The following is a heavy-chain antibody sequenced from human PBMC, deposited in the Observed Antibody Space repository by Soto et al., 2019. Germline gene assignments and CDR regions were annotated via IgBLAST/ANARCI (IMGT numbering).Heavy chain of an antibody. CDR3: ARDRRYNWNYFDY. CDR1: GFTFSTYG. V-gene: IGHV3-33*01. J-gene: IGHJ4*02. Sequence: QVQLVESGGGVVQPGRSLRLSCASSGFTFSTYGMLWVRQAPGKGLEWVAVIWYDGSIKNYGDSVKGRFTISRDNSKNTLYLQMNSLRAEETAVYYCARDRRYNWNYFDYWGQGTLVTVSS. D-gene: IGHD1-20*01. CDR2: IWYDGSIK.